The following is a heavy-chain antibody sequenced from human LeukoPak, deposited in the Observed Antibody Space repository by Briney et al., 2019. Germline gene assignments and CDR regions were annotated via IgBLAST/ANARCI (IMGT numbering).Heavy chain of an antibody. CDR3: AKGNWGERLDWYFDL. CDR2: VSYDGGKK. Sequence: GGSLRLSCAASGFTFSSSGMHWVRQAPGKGLEWVAFVSYDGGKKYYADSVKGRFTISRDNSKNTLYLQMNSLRAEDTAVYYCAKGNWGERLDWYFDLWGRGTLVTVSS. J-gene: IGHJ2*01. V-gene: IGHV3-30*18. D-gene: IGHD1-26*01. CDR1: GFTFSSSG.